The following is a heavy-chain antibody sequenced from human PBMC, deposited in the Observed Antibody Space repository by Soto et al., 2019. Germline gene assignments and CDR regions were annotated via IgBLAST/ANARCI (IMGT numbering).Heavy chain of an antibody. J-gene: IGHJ5*02. Sequence: QVQLVQSGAEVKKPGASVKVSCKASGYTFTSYDINWVRQATGQGLEWMGWMNPNSGNTGYAQKFQGRVTMTRNTSXXTAYRELSSLRSEDTAVYYCARDAWLVRYSGWFDPWGQGTLVTVSS. D-gene: IGHD6-19*01. CDR3: ARDAWLVRYSGWFDP. CDR2: MNPNSGNT. V-gene: IGHV1-8*01. CDR1: GYTFTSYD.